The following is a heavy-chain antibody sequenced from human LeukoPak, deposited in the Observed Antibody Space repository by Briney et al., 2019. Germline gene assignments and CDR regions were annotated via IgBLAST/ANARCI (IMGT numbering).Heavy chain of an antibody. V-gene: IGHV3-15*01. J-gene: IGHJ4*02. Sequence: GGSLRLSCAASGYTFSDAWMTWVRQAPGKGLECVGFIQSKTDGGTTDSATPVKGRFTVSRDDSKNTLYLQMNSLKTEDTAVYYCTTWSSQFDHWGQGTLVTVSS. CDR2: IQSKTDGGTT. D-gene: IGHD6-6*01. CDR1: GYTFSDAW. CDR3: TTWSSQFDH.